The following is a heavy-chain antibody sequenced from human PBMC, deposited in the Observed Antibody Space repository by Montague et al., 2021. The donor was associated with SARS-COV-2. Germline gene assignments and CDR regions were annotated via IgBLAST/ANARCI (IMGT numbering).Heavy chain of an antibody. CDR3: ARQYFDSSGEDAFDI. D-gene: IGHD3-22*01. J-gene: IGHJ3*02. CDR1: GGSISSYY. CDR2: IYYSGST. Sequence: SETLSLTCTVSGGSISSYYWSRIRQPPGKGLEWIGYIYYSGSTNYNPSLKSRVTISVDTSKNQFSLKPSSVTAADTAVYYCARQYFDSSGEDAFDIWGQGTMVTVSS. V-gene: IGHV4-59*08.